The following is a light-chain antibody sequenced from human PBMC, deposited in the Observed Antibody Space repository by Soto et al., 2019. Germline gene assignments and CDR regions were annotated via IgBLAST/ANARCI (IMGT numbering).Light chain of an antibody. CDR3: CSYTSSSAYV. CDR2: DVT. CDR1: SSDVGGYNY. V-gene: IGLV2-14*01. Sequence: QSALAPAASVSGSPGQSITISCLGISSDVGGYNYVSLYQQHPGKAPKLMIYDVTNRPSGVSDRFSGSKSGNTASLTISGLQAEDEADYYCCSYTSSSAYVFGTGTKVTVL. J-gene: IGLJ1*01.